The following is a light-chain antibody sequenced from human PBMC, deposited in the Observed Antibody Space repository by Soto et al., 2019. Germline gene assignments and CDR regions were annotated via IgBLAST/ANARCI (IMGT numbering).Light chain of an antibody. Sequence: EIVITQSPATLSVSRGGRATLSCRASQSISGTLAWYQQKPGQAPRLLIYGASTRATSFPARFSGSGSGTDFTLTISSLQSEDFAVYYCQQYNNWPWTLGQGTKVDIK. J-gene: IGKJ1*01. CDR1: QSISGT. V-gene: IGKV3-15*01. CDR3: QQYNNWPWT. CDR2: GAS.